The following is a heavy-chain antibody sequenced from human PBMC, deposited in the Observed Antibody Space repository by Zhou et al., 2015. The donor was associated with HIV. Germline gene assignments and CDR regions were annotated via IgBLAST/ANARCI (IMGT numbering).Heavy chain of an antibody. V-gene: IGHV7-4-1*02. Sequence: QVQLVQSGSELKKPGASVKVSCKASGYTFTRYPMNWVRQAPGQGPEWMGWISTNTGNPTYAQGFRGRFVFSLDTSVSAAYLQIISLQPDDTAIYYCARDPYRPRGSGNYYYAMDVWGQGTTVTVSS. CDR2: ISTNTGNP. CDR3: ARDPYRPRGSGNYYYAMDV. D-gene: IGHD3-10*01. J-gene: IGHJ6*02. CDR1: GYTFTRYP.